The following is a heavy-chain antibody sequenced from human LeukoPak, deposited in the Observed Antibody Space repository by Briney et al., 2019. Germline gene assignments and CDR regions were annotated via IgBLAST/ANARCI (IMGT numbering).Heavy chain of an antibody. J-gene: IGHJ4*02. CDR1: GGTFSSYA. V-gene: IGHV1-18*01. CDR2: ISAYNDNT. Sequence: AASVKVSCKASGGTFSSYAISWVRQAPGQGLEWMGWISAYNDNTNYAQKLQGRVTMTTDTSTSTAYMELRSLRSDDTAVYYCARVHYDILTGYSYFDYWGQGTLVTVSS. CDR3: ARVHYDILTGYSYFDY. D-gene: IGHD3-9*01.